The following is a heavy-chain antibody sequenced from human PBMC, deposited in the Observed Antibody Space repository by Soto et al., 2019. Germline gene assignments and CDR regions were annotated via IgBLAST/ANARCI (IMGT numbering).Heavy chain of an antibody. D-gene: IGHD3-22*01. V-gene: IGHV4-30-2*01. Sequence: TLSLTCAVSGGSISSGGYSWSWIRQPPGKGLEWIGYIYHSGSTYYNPSLKSRITINPDTSKNQFSLHLNSVTPEDTAVYYCVRLIGNSWLVFWGQGTLVTVSS. CDR2: IYHSGST. CDR3: VRLIGNSWLVF. CDR1: GGSISSGGYS. J-gene: IGHJ4*02.